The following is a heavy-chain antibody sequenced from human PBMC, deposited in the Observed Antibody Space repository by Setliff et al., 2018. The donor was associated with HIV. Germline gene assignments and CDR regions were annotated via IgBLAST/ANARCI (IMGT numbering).Heavy chain of an antibody. V-gene: IGHV4-61*09. CDR3: AGSIVVVTAAPLT. J-gene: IGHJ5*02. CDR1: GGSISSNNYF. Sequence: SETLSLTCTVSGGSISSNNYFWSWIRQPAGKGLEWIGHIYPSGSTNYNPSLKSRVTISVDTSKNQFSLKLSSVTAADTAVYYCAGSIVVVTAAPLTWGQGTLVTVS. CDR2: IYPSGST. D-gene: IGHD2-21*02.